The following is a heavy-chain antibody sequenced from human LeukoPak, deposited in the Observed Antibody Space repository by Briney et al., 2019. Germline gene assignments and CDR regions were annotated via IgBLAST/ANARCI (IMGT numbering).Heavy chain of an antibody. CDR3: ARGLAAAAYNWFDP. J-gene: IGHJ5*02. CDR2: IYYSGST. CDR1: GGSISSGSYY. V-gene: IGHV4-61*01. D-gene: IGHD6-13*01. Sequence: SETLSLTCTVSGGSISSGSYYWSWIRQPPGKGLEWIGYIYYSGSTNYNPSLKSRVTISVDTSKNQFSLKLSSVTAADTAVYYCARGLAAAAYNWFDPWGQGTLVTVSS.